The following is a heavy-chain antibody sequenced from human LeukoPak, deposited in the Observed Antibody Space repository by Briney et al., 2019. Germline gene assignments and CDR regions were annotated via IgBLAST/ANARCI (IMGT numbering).Heavy chain of an antibody. CDR2: ISGSGGSI. CDR1: GFIFSIYT. CDR3: AKDRHTIFGVVMMGFDL. D-gene: IGHD3-3*01. Sequence: PGGSLRLSCAASGFIFSIYTMYWVRQAPGKGLEWVSTISGSGGSIYYAESVKGRFTISRDKSKNTMYLQMNSLRAEDTALYYCAKDRHTIFGVVMMGFDLWGQGTLVTVSS. J-gene: IGHJ5*02. V-gene: IGHV3-23*01.